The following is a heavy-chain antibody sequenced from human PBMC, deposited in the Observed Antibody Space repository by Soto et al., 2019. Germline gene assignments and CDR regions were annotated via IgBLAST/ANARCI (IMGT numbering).Heavy chain of an antibody. Sequence: SETLSLTCTVSGGSISSYYWSWIRQPPGKGLEWIGYIYYSGSTNYNPSLKSRVTISVDTSKNQFSLKLSSVTAADTAVYYCARDPIVQIAAAGKDYYYGMDVWGQGNTVT. J-gene: IGHJ6*02. D-gene: IGHD6-13*01. CDR1: GGSISSYY. CDR2: IYYSGST. V-gene: IGHV4-59*01. CDR3: ARDPIVQIAAAGKDYYYGMDV.